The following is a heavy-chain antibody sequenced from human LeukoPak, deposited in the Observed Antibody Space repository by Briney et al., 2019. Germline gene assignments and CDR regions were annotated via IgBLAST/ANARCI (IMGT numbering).Heavy chain of an antibody. CDR2: IYYSGST. CDR3: ARDLLNEGNHLDY. J-gene: IGHJ4*02. V-gene: IGHV4-59*12. D-gene: IGHD4-23*01. CDR1: GDSISNYY. Sequence: PSETLSLTCTVSGDSISNYYWSWIRQPPGKGLEWIGYIYYSGSTNYNPSLKSRVTISVDTSKNQFSLKLSSVTAADTAVYYCARDLLNEGNHLDYWGQGTLVTVSS.